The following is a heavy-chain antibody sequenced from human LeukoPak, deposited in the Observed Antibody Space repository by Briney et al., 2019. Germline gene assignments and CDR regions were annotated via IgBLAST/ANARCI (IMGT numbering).Heavy chain of an antibody. Sequence: GASVKVSCKASGGTFSSYTISWVRQAPGQGLEWMGRIIPILGIANYAQKFQGRVTITADKSTSTAYMELSSLRSEDTAVYYCARDRRGYDNWFDPWGQGTLVIVSS. CDR3: ARDRRGYDNWFDP. CDR1: GGTFSSYT. J-gene: IGHJ5*02. CDR2: IIPILGIA. D-gene: IGHD3-22*01. V-gene: IGHV1-69*04.